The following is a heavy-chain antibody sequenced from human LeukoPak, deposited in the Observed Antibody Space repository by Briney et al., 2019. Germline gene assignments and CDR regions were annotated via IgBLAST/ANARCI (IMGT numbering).Heavy chain of an antibody. J-gene: IGHJ3*02. V-gene: IGHV3-11*05. CDR1: GFTFSDYY. Sequence: GGSLRLSCAASGFTFSDYYMSWIRQAPGKGLEWVSYISGSSSYTNYADSVKGRFTISRDNAKNSLYLQMNSLRAEDTAVYYCARVRKYSSGWYDAFDIWGQGTMVTVSS. CDR3: ARVRKYSSGWYDAFDI. D-gene: IGHD6-19*01. CDR2: ISGSSSYT.